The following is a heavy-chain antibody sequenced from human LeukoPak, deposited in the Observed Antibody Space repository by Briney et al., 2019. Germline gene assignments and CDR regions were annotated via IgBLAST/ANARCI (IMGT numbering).Heavy chain of an antibody. CDR3: ASDLCRGGSCYLAY. Sequence: GASVKVSCKASGYTFTGYYIHWVRQAPGQGLEWMGWINPNSGGTDYAQKFQGRVTMTRDTSISTVYMEISRLRSDDTAIYYCASDLCRGGSCYLAYWGQGTLVTVSS. CDR1: GYTFTGYY. D-gene: IGHD2-15*01. J-gene: IGHJ4*02. V-gene: IGHV1-2*02. CDR2: INPNSGGT.